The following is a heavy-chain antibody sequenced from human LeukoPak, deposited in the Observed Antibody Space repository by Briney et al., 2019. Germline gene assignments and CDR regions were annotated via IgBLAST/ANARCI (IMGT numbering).Heavy chain of an antibody. V-gene: IGHV7-4-1*02. CDR3: ARAYQRLAGLSLPDY. D-gene: IGHD3-16*02. J-gene: IGHJ4*02. Sequence: EASVKVSCKASGYTFTGYYMHWVRQAPGQGLEWMGWIHPSTGNPTYAQGFTGRFVFSLDISVSATYLQISSLKAEDTAVYYCARAYQRLAGLSLPDYWGQGTLVTVSS. CDR2: IHPSTGNP. CDR1: GYTFTGYY.